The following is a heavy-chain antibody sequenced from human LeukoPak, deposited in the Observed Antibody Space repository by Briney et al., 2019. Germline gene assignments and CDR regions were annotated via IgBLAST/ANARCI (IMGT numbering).Heavy chain of an antibody. CDR2: IRQDGGEA. J-gene: IGHJ4*02. V-gene: IGHV3-7*01. CDR1: GFTFSDYW. Sequence: GGSLRLSCAASGFTFSDYWMTWVRQAPGKGLEWLANIRQDGGEAFYVDSMKGRFTISRDNAKNSLYLQMSSLRDEDTAVYYCASLRSSYRGQGTLVTVSS. CDR3: ASLRSSY.